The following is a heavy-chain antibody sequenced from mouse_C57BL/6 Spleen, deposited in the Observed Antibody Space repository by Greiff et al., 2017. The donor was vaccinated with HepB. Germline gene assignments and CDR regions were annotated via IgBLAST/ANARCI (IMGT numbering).Heavy chain of an antibody. V-gene: IGHV2-2*01. CDR1: GFSLTSYG. CDR2: IWSGGST. Sequence: VQLQQSGPGLVQPSQSLSITCTVSGFSLTSYGVHWVRQSPGKGLEWLGVIWSGGSTDYNAACISRLSISKDNSKSQVVFKMNSLQADDTAIYYCARMDYSNGFAYWGQRTLVTVSA. CDR3: ARMDYSNGFAY. J-gene: IGHJ3*01. D-gene: IGHD2-5*01.